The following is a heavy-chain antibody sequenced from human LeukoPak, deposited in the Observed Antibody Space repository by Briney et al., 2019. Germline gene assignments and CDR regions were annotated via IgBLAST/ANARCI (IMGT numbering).Heavy chain of an antibody. CDR1: GYSISSGYY. Sequence: KPSETLSLTCTVSGYSISSGYYWGWIRPPPGKGLEWIGIIYHSGSTYYNPSLKSRVTISVDTSKNPFSLKLSSVTAADTAVYYCARVRGLMVYAIHVAANNWFDPWGQGTLVTVSS. CDR2: IYHSGST. D-gene: IGHD2-8*01. J-gene: IGHJ5*02. V-gene: IGHV4-38-2*02. CDR3: ARVRGLMVYAIHVAANNWFDP.